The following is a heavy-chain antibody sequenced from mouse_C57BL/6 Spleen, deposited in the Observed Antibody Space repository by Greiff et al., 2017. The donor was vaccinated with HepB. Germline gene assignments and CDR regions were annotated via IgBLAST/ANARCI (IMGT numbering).Heavy chain of an antibody. CDR3: ARLYYGSSYDFDV. D-gene: IGHD1-1*01. V-gene: IGHV1-55*01. CDR1: GYTFTSYW. CDR2: IYPGSGST. J-gene: IGHJ1*03. Sequence: QVQLKQPGAELVKPGASVKMSCKASGYTFTSYWITWVKQRPGQGLEWIGDIYPGSGSTNYNEKFKSKATLTVDTSSSTAYMQLSSLTSEDSAVYYCARLYYGSSYDFDVWGTGTTVTVSS.